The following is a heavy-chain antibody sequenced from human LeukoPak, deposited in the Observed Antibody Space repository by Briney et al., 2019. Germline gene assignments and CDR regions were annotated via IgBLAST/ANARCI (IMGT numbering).Heavy chain of an antibody. CDR1: DFTFGPFP. CDR2: ISSSSSYI. V-gene: IGHV3-21*01. J-gene: IGHJ5*02. CDR3: ARSGIAALNWFDP. D-gene: IGHD6-6*01. Sequence: GGSLGLSWKALDFTFGPFPWFWFGKLQGRGREWVSSISSSSSYIYYADSVKGRFTISRDNAKNSLYLQMNSLRAEDTAVYYCARSGIAALNWFDPWGQGTLVTVSS.